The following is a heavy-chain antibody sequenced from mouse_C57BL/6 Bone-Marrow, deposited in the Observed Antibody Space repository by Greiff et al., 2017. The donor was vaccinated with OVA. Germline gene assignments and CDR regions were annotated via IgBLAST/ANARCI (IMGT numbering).Heavy chain of an antibody. D-gene: IGHD1-1*02. Sequence: QVQLKQSGAELARPGASVKLSCKASGYTFTSSGISWVKQRTGQGLEWIGEIYPRSGNTYYNEKFKGKATLTADKSSSTAYMELRSLTSEDSAVYVCARRLCPVDFDVWGTGTTVTVSS. CDR1: GYTFTSSG. V-gene: IGHV1-81*01. CDR2: IYPRSGNT. J-gene: IGHJ1*03. CDR3: ARRLCPVDFDV.